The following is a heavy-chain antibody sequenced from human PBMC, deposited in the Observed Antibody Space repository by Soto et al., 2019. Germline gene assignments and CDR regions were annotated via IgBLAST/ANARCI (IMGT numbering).Heavy chain of an antibody. CDR3: ARGEGGVAGTGLPNWYFDL. CDR2: ISYDGSNK. Sequence: QVQLVETGGGVVQPGRSLRLSCAASGFTFSSYAMHWVRQAPGKGLEWVAVISYDGSNKYYADSVKGRFTISRDNSKNTLYLQMNSLRAEDTAVYYCARGEGGVAGTGLPNWYFDLWGRGTLVTVSS. V-gene: IGHV3-30-3*01. CDR1: GFTFSSYA. D-gene: IGHD6-19*01. J-gene: IGHJ2*01.